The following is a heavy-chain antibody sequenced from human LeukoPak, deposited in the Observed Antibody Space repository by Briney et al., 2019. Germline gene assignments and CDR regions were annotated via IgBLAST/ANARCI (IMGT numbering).Heavy chain of an antibody. CDR1: GYSFTDYY. Sequence: VASVKVSCKTSGYSFTDYYMHWVRQAPGQGLEWMGWISADNGNINYAQKFQDRVTMTIDTSTSTAHMELRGLRSDDTAVYYCARDRFSGSYYKPWFDPWGQGILVTVSS. V-gene: IGHV1-18*01. D-gene: IGHD3-10*01. CDR3: ARDRFSGSYYKPWFDP. J-gene: IGHJ5*02. CDR2: ISADNGNI.